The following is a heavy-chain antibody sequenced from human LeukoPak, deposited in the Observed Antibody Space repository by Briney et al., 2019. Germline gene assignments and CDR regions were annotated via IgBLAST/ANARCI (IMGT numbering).Heavy chain of an antibody. Sequence: ASVKFSCTASGYTFTSYGISWVRQAPGQGLEWMGWISAYNGNTNYAQKLQGRVTMTTDTSTSTAYMELRSLRSDDTAVYYCARDWPSYDILTGYPYGMDVWGKGTTVTVSS. V-gene: IGHV1-18*04. D-gene: IGHD3-9*01. CDR3: ARDWPSYDILTGYPYGMDV. CDR2: ISAYNGNT. CDR1: GYTFTSYG. J-gene: IGHJ6*04.